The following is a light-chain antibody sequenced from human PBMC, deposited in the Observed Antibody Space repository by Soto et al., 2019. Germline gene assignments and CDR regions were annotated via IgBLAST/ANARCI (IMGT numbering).Light chain of an antibody. CDR1: SSNIGAGYD. CDR3: QSSDSGRNGSNV. J-gene: IGLJ1*01. Sequence: QSVLTQPPSVSGAPGQRVTISCTGSSSNIGAGYDVHWYQQLPGTAPKLLIYGNSNRPSGVPDRFSGSKSGTSASLAITGLQAEDEADDYCQSSDSGRNGSNVFGTGTKLTVL. V-gene: IGLV1-40*01. CDR2: GNS.